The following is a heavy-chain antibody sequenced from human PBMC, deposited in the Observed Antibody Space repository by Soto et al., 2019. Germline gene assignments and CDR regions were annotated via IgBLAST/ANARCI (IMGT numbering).Heavy chain of an antibody. CDR3: ARYAVGTFDY. J-gene: IGHJ4*02. CDR1: GGSISSYY. Sequence: SETLSLTCTVSGGSISSYYWSWIRQPPGKGLEWIGYIYYSGSTNYNPSLKSRVTISVDTSKNQFSLKLSSVTAADTAVYYCARYAVGTFDYWGQGTLVTVSS. D-gene: IGHD1-1*01. CDR2: IYYSGST. V-gene: IGHV4-59*01.